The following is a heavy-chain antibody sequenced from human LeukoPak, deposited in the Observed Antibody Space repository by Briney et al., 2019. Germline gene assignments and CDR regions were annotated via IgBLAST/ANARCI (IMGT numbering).Heavy chain of an antibody. CDR1: GGSVSSGSYY. CDR3: ARSKGIAARPYDY. V-gene: IGHV4-61*01. Sequence: PSETLSLTCTVSGGSVSSGSYYWSWIRQPPGKGLEWIAYIYYSGSTNYNPSLESRVTISVDTSKNQFSLKLSSVTAADTAVYYCARSKGIAARPYDYWGQGTLVTVSS. D-gene: IGHD6-6*01. CDR2: IYYSGST. J-gene: IGHJ4*02.